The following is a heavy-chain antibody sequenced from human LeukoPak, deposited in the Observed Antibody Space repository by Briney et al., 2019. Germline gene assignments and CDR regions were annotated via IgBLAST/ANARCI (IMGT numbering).Heavy chain of an antibody. CDR3: ARAGNYYGSGSYYYFDY. D-gene: IGHD3-10*01. V-gene: IGHV3-7*01. Sequence: GGSLRLSCAASGFTFSNYAMSWVRQTPGKGLEWVANIKQDGSEKYYVDSVKGRFTISRDNAKNSLYLQMNSLRAEDTAVYYCARAGNYYGSGSYYYFDYWGQGTLVTVST. J-gene: IGHJ4*02. CDR2: IKQDGSEK. CDR1: GFTFSNYA.